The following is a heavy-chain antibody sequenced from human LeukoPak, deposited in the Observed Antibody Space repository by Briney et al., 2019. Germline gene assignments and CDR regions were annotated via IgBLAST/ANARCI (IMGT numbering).Heavy chain of an antibody. CDR2: IKQDGSEK. J-gene: IGHJ4*02. V-gene: IGHV3-7*01. CDR3: ARGGISYDFWSGYYYFDY. D-gene: IGHD3-3*01. CDR1: GFTFSSYW. Sequence: GGSLRLSCAACGFTFSSYWMSLVRQAPGKGLEWVANIKQDGSEKYYVDSVKGRFTISRDNAKNSLYLQMNSLRAEDTAVYYCARGGISYDFWSGYYYFDYWGQGTLVTVSS.